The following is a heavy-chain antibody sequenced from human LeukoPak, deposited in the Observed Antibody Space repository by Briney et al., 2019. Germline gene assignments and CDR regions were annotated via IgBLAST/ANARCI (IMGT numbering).Heavy chain of an antibody. J-gene: IGHJ6*03. Sequence: SVKVSCKASGGTFSSYAISWVRQAPGQGLEWMGGIIPIFGTANYAQKFQGRVTITADESTSTAYMELSSLRSEDTAVYYCARDLTVRWGYCYYMDVWGKGTTVTVSS. D-gene: IGHD3-10*01. CDR2: IIPIFGTA. CDR1: GGTFSSYA. V-gene: IGHV1-69*13. CDR3: ARDLTVRWGYCYYMDV.